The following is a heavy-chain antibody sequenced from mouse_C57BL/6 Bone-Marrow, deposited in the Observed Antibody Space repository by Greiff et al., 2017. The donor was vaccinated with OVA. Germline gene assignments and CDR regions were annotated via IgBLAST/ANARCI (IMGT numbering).Heavy chain of an antibody. CDR2: ISSGGSYT. CDR1: GFTFSSYG. V-gene: IGHV5-6*01. Sequence: EVKLMESGGDLVKPGGSLKLSCAASGFTFSSYGMSWVRQTPDKRLEWVATISSGGSYTYYPDSVKGRFTISRDNAKNTLYLQMSSLKSEDTAMYDCARSYYYGSPWFAYWGQGTLVTVSA. CDR3: ARSYYYGSPWFAY. J-gene: IGHJ3*01. D-gene: IGHD1-1*01.